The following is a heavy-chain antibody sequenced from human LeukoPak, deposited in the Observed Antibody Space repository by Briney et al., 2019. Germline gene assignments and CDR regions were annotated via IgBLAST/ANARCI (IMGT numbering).Heavy chain of an antibody. D-gene: IGHD1-14*01. CDR1: GGTFSSYA. J-gene: IGHJ4*02. CDR3: ASKPGPTEGDY. V-gene: IGHV1-69*13. Sequence: GASVKVSCKASGGTFSSYAISWVRQAPGQGLEWMGGIIPIFGTANYAQKFQGRVTITADESTSTAYMELSSLRSEDTAVYYCASKPGPTEGDYWGQGTLVTVSS. CDR2: IIPIFGTA.